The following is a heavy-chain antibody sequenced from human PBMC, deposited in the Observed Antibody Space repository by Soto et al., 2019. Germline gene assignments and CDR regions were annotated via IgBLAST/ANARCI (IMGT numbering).Heavy chain of an antibody. J-gene: IGHJ6*02. CDR3: TRAAFGDGMDL. CDR2: MGGAGAK. D-gene: IGHD3-10*01. V-gene: IGHV3-13*01. Sequence: DVQLVESGGGAVRPGGSLRLSCAAFGFTYNSYDMHWVRQVAGGGLEWVSSMGGAGAKEYAASVRGRIIISRENAKNSLYLQMDSLRVGDTAVYYCTRAAFGDGMDLWGQGTPVTVSS. CDR1: GFTYNSYD.